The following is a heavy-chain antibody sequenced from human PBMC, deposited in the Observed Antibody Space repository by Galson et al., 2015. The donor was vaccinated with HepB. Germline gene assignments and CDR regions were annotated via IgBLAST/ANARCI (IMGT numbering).Heavy chain of an antibody. CDR2: ISAYNGNT. D-gene: IGHD6-13*01. CDR3: ATINPDTGIRQWDAFDI. Sequence: SVKVSCKASGYTFTSYGISLVRQAPGQGLEWMGWISAYNGNTNYAQKLQGRVTMTTDTSTSTAYMELRSPRSDDTAVYYCATINPDTGIRQWDAFDIWGQGTMVTVSS. V-gene: IGHV1-18*01. J-gene: IGHJ3*02. CDR1: GYTFTSYG.